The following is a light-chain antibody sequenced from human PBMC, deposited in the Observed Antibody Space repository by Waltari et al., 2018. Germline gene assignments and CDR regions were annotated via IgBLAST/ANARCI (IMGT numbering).Light chain of an antibody. Sequence: EIVLTQSPGTLSLSPGERATLSCRANQSVSRYLAWYQQKPGQAPRLLIYGASARAAGSPDRFSGSGYGTDFSLTISRLEAEDFAVYYGQHHVRLPATFGQGTKVEIK. J-gene: IGKJ1*01. CDR1: QSVSRY. V-gene: IGKV3-20*01. CDR3: QHHVRLPAT. CDR2: GAS.